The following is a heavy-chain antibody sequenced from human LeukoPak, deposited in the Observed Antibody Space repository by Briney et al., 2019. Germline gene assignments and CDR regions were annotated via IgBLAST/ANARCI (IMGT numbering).Heavy chain of an antibody. CDR2: IFISGGT. CDR3: ARGGSTLHSAGGHDIEFYYYYYMDV. D-gene: IGHD3-9*01. J-gene: IGHJ6*03. Sequence: SETLSLTCTGSGDSITSGSYYWSWIRQPAGKGLEWIGRIFISGGTNYNPSLRSRVTMSLDTSKNRFSLKLYSVTAADTAVYYCARGGSTLHSAGGHDIEFYYYYYMDVWGKGTTVTISS. V-gene: IGHV4-61*02. CDR1: GDSITSGSYY.